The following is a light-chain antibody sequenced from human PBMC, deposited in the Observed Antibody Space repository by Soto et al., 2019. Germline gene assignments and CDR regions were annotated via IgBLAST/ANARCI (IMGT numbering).Light chain of an antibody. CDR3: CSALTNSYVI. Sequence: QSALTQPASVSGSPGQSITISCTGTSSDVGTSHLVSWYQHHPGNAPKLIIFEGGVRPSGVSTRFSGSRSDNTASLTISGLQAEDEADYYCCSALTNSYVIFGGGTQLTVL. CDR1: SSDVGTSHL. J-gene: IGLJ2*01. V-gene: IGLV2-23*01. CDR2: EGG.